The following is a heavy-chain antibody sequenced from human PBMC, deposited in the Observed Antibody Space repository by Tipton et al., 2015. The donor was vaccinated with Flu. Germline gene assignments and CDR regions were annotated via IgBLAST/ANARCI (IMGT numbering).Heavy chain of an antibody. J-gene: IGHJ4*02. CDR1: GGSIGSYY. CDR3: ARVGVLRGDLDY. D-gene: IGHD3-10*01. CDR2: IYNSEYT. Sequence: SLSCTVSGGSIGSYYWNWLRQPPGKGLEWIGYIYNSEYTKYNPSLKSRITISVDSSRKQFSLQLTSVTAADTAVYYCARVGVLRGDLDYWGQGTLVTVSS. V-gene: IGHV4-4*08.